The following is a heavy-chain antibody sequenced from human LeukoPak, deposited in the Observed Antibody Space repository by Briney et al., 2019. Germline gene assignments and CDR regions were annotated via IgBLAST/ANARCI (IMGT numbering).Heavy chain of an antibody. D-gene: IGHD2-2*01. Sequence: GGSLRLSCAASGFTFDDYGMSWVRQAPGKGLEWVSGINWNGGSTGYADSVKGRFTISRDNAKNSLYLQMNSLRAEDTALYHCARVGLGYCSSTSCYYYYYMDVWGKGTTVTVSS. CDR3: ARVGLGYCSSTSCYYYYYMDV. CDR2: INWNGGST. J-gene: IGHJ6*03. V-gene: IGHV3-20*01. CDR1: GFTFDDYG.